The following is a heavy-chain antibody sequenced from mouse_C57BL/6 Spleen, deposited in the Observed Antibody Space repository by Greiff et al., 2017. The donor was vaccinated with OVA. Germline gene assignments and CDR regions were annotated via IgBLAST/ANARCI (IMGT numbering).Heavy chain of an antibody. CDR2: INYDGSST. CDR1: GFTFSDYY. CDR3: ARDPSSGYFDY. V-gene: IGHV5-16*01. Sequence: EVKVMESEGGLVQPGSSMKLSCTASGFTFSDYYMAWVRQVPEKGLEWVANINYDGSSTYYLDSLKSRFIISRDNAKNILYLQMSSLKSEDTATYYCARDPSSGYFDYWGQGTTLTVSS. J-gene: IGHJ2*01. D-gene: IGHD3-2*02.